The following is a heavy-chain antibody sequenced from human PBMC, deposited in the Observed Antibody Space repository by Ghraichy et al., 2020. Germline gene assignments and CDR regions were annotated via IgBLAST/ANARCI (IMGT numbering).Heavy chain of an antibody. D-gene: IGHD4-17*01. V-gene: IGHV3-23*01. CDR1: GFSFSMFA. Sequence: GGSLRLSCAASGFSFSMFAMSWVRQAPGKGLEWVSSLSGSGGATFHADSVKGRFTISRDNSKNTLYLQMNSLRAEDTAIYYCAKQHDYGDYGSNWFDPWGQGTLVTVSS. CDR2: LSGSGGAT. J-gene: IGHJ5*02. CDR3: AKQHDYGDYGSNWFDP.